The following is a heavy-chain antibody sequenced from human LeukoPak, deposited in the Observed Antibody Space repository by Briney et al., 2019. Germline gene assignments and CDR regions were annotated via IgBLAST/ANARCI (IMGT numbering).Heavy chain of an antibody. CDR1: GGSISSSNW. J-gene: IGHJ3*02. CDR2: IYHSGST. V-gene: IGHV4-4*02. CDR3: ARLIPASGHDAFDI. Sequence: SETLSLTCAVSGGSISSSNWWSWVRQPPGKGLEWIGEIYHSGSTNYNPSLKGRVTISVDKSKNQFSLKLSSVTAADTAVYYCARLIPASGHDAFDIWGQGTMVTVSS. D-gene: IGHD2-2*01.